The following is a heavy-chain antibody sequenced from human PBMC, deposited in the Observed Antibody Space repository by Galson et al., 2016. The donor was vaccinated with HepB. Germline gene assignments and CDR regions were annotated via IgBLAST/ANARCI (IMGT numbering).Heavy chain of an antibody. CDR2: IYHTGST. CDR3: ARGDYTGPLDY. D-gene: IGHD4-11*01. J-gene: IGHJ4*02. CDR1: GVYLYTGGHF. Sequence: LSLTCTVSGVYLYTGGHFWTWIRQHPGKGLEWLGYIYHTGSTSYNASLKSRLSLSIDRSKNNFSLNVTSVTAADTAVYYCARGDYTGPLDYWGQGILVTVSS. V-gene: IGHV4-31*03.